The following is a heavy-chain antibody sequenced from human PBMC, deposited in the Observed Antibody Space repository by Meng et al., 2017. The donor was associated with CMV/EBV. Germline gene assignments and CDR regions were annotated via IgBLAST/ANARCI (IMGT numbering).Heavy chain of an antibody. CDR1: GGSFSGYY. CDR3: ARSGAPPKYYFDY. CDR2: INHSGST. D-gene: IGHD3-10*01. Sequence: QVQLHQWGAELLKPSETLSLTCAVYGGSFSGYYWSWIRQPPGKGLEWIGEINHSGSTNYNPSLKSRVTISVDTSKNQFSLKLSSVTAADTAVYYCARSGAPPKYYFDYWGQGTLVTVSS. V-gene: IGHV4-34*01. J-gene: IGHJ4*02.